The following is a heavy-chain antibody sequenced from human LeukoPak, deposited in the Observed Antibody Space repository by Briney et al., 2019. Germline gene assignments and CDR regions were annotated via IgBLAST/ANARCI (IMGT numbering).Heavy chain of an antibody. Sequence: SETLSLTCAVYGGSFSGYYWSWIRQPPGKGLEWIGEINHSGSTNYNPSLKSRVTTSVDTSKNQFSLKLSSVTAADTAVYYCARGPYYYYYYGMDVWGQGTTVTVSS. V-gene: IGHV4-34*01. CDR2: INHSGST. J-gene: IGHJ6*02. CDR1: GGSFSGYY. CDR3: ARGPYYYYYYGMDV.